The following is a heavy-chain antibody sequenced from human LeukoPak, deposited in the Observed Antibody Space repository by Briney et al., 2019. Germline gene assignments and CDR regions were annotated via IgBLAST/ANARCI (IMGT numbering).Heavy chain of an antibody. CDR2: IHYSGST. Sequence: SETLSLTCTVSGGSISNYYWSWIRQPPGKGLEWIGYIHYSGSTNYNPSLKSRVTISVDTSKNQFSLKLSSVTAADTAVYYCARRFDPWGQGTLVTVSS. CDR3: ARRFDP. J-gene: IGHJ5*02. V-gene: IGHV4-59*08. CDR1: GGSISNYY.